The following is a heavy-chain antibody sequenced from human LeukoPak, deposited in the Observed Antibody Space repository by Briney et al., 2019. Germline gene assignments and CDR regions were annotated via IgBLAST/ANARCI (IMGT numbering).Heavy chain of an antibody. CDR1: GYTFTGYY. Sequence: ASVKVSCKASGYTFTGYYVHWVRQAPGQGLEWLGRINPNSVATNYAQKFQGRVTMTRDTSISTAYMELSRLRSDDTAIYYCAREKVRQLGMDVWGQGTTVTVSS. D-gene: IGHD5-24*01. CDR2: INPNSVAT. CDR3: AREKVRQLGMDV. V-gene: IGHV1-2*06. J-gene: IGHJ6*02.